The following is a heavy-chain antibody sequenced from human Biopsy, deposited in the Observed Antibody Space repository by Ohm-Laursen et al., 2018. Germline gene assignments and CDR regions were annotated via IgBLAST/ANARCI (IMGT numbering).Heavy chain of an antibody. CDR2: IYYTGHT. D-gene: IGHD7-27*01. J-gene: IGHJ4*02. CDR1: GDSISSYY. Sequence: TLSLTYTVSGDSISSYYWNWIRQSPGKGLEWIGFIYYTGHTNYNPSLKSRATISVDTSKNQFSLKVISVTAADTAVYYCARLTGDPSYWGQGILVTVSS. V-gene: IGHV4-59*01. CDR3: ARLTGDPSY.